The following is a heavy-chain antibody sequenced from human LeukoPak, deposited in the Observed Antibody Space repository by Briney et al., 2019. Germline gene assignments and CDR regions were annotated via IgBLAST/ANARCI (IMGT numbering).Heavy chain of an antibody. Sequence: GGSLRLSCAASGFTFSSYEMNWVRQAPGKGLEWVSYISSSGSTIYYADSVKGRFTISRDNAKNSLYLQMNSLRAEDTAVYYCARDGLNYDFRSGRGPFDYWGQGTLVTVSS. V-gene: IGHV3-48*03. CDR2: ISSSGSTI. J-gene: IGHJ4*02. CDR3: ARDGLNYDFRSGRGPFDY. CDR1: GFTFSSYE. D-gene: IGHD3-3*01.